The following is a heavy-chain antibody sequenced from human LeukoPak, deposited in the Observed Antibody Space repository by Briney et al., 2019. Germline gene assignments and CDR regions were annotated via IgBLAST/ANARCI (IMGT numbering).Heavy chain of an antibody. J-gene: IGHJ4*02. CDR2: IYYTGST. Sequence: SETLSLTCTVSGGSISGYYWTWIRQPPGKGLEWIGYIYYTGSTNYNPSFKSRVTISVDTSKNQFSLNLSSVTAADTALYYCARFDRDGYNLDYWGQGTLVTVSS. CDR1: GGSISGYY. V-gene: IGHV4-59*01. D-gene: IGHD5-24*01. CDR3: ARFDRDGYNLDY.